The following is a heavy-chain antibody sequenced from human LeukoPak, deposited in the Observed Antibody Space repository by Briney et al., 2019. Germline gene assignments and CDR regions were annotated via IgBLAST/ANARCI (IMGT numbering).Heavy chain of an antibody. D-gene: IGHD2-15*01. J-gene: IGHJ4*02. Sequence: SQTLSLTCAISGDSVSSNSAAWHWIRQSPSRGLEWLGRTYYRSKWYIDYAVALKGRITINPDTSKNQFSLQLNSVTPEDTAMYYCVGSLALAGIDYWGQGTLVTVSS. CDR1: GDSVSSNSAA. V-gene: IGHV6-1*01. CDR2: TYYRSKWYI. CDR3: VGSLALAGIDY.